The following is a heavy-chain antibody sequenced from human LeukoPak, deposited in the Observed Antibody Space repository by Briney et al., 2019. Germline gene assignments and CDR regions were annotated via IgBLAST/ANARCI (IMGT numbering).Heavy chain of an antibody. CDR3: ARGGEMSSSPLDH. J-gene: IGHJ4*02. D-gene: IGHD6-6*01. CDR1: GGSIRSFY. CDR2: IYTSGTT. V-gene: IGHV4-4*07. Sequence: SETLSLTCTVSGGSIRSFYWSWVRQPAGKGLEWIGRIYTSGTTSYNPSVKSRVTMSVDTSKKQISLNLSSLTAADTAVYYCARGGEMSSSPLDHWGQGALVTVSS.